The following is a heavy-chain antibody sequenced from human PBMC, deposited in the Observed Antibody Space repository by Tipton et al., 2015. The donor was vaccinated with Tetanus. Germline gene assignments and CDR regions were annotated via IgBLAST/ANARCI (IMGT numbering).Heavy chain of an antibody. CDR3: NGGSTRAYFDY. J-gene: IGHJ4*02. D-gene: IGHD2-2*01. CDR2: IYSGGNT. Sequence: SLRLSCAASGFTVSSNYTTWVRQAPGKGLEWVSLIYSGGNTYYADSVKGRFTISRDNSKNTLYLQMNSLRAEDAAVYYCNGGSTRAYFDYWGLGTLVTVSS. CDR1: GFTVSSNY. V-gene: IGHV3-53*01.